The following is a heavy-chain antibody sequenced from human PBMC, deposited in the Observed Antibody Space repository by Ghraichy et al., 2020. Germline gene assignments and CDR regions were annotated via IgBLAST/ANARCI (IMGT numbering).Heavy chain of an antibody. CDR1: GFTFSSYW. CDR2: INSDGSST. CDR3: ARVYYDFWSGYYGDYFDY. J-gene: IGHJ4*02. Sequence: GESLNISCAASGFTFSSYWMHWVRQAPGKGLVWVSRINSDGSSTSYADSVKGRFTISRDNAKNTLYLQMNSLRAEDTAVYYCARVYYDFWSGYYGDYFDYWGQGTLVTVSS. V-gene: IGHV3-74*01. D-gene: IGHD3-3*01.